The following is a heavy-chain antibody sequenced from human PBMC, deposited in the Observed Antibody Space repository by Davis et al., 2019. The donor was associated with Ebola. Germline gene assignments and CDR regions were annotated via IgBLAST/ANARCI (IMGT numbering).Heavy chain of an antibody. CDR2: IKSKTDGGTT. CDR1: GFTFSNAW. J-gene: IGHJ4*02. Sequence: GESLKISCAASGFTFSNAWMSWVRQAPGKGLEWVGRIKSKTDGGTTDYAAPVKGRFTISRDDSKNTLYLQMNSLKTEDTAVYYCTTEYSSSSGHWGQGTLVTVSS. V-gene: IGHV3-15*01. CDR3: TTEYSSSSGH. D-gene: IGHD6-13*01.